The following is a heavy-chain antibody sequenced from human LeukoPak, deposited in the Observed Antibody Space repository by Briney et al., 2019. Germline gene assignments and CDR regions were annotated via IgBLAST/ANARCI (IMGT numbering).Heavy chain of an antibody. V-gene: IGHV3-33*01. D-gene: IGHD6-13*01. Sequence: PGGSLRLSCAASGFTFSSYGMQWVRQAPGKGLEWVAVIWNDGSNKYYADSVKGRFTISRDNAKNTLYLQMNSLRAEDTAVYYCASGKYSSSYFDYWGQGTLVTVSS. CDR3: ASGKYSSSYFDY. CDR1: GFTFSSYG. J-gene: IGHJ4*02. CDR2: IWNDGSNK.